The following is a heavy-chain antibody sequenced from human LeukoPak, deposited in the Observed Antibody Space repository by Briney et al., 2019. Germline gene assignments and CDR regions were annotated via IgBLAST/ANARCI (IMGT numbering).Heavy chain of an antibody. V-gene: IGHV3-23*01. CDR3: ARDRDLTVLLDY. J-gene: IGHJ4*02. D-gene: IGHD2-21*02. CDR1: GFTFSSYA. CDR2: ISGSGGST. Sequence: GSLRLSCAASGFTFSSYAMSWVRQAPGRGLEWVSAISGSGGSTYYADSVKGRFTISRDNSKNTLYLQMNSLRAEDTAVYYCARDRDLTVLLDYWGQGTLVTVSS.